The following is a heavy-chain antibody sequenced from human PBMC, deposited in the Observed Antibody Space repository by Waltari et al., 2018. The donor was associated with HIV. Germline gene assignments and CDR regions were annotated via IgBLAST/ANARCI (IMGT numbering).Heavy chain of an antibody. CDR1: GFTFSSYE. Sequence: EVQVVESGGGLVQPDGSLRLSCAASGFTFSSYEMNWVRQAPGKGLEWVSYISSSGITIYFADSVKGRFTMSRDNAKNSLYLRMNSLRAEDTAVYYCARAFMIRGTGAFDIWGQGTMVTVSS. CDR2: ISSSGITI. D-gene: IGHD3-10*01. V-gene: IGHV3-48*03. CDR3: ARAFMIRGTGAFDI. J-gene: IGHJ3*02.